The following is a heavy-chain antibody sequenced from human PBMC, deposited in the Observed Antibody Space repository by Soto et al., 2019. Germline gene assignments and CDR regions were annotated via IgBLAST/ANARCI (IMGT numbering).Heavy chain of an antibody. J-gene: IGHJ6*02. V-gene: IGHV1-18*01. Sequence: ASVKVSCKASGYTFTSYGISWVRQAPGQVLEWMGWISAYNGNTNYAQKLQGRVTMTTDTSTSTAYMELRSLRSDDTAVYYCARALGSYYYDSSGYYYYYYGMDVWGQGTTVTVSS. CDR1: GYTFTSYG. CDR2: ISAYNGNT. CDR3: ARALGSYYYDSSGYYYYYYGMDV. D-gene: IGHD3-22*01.